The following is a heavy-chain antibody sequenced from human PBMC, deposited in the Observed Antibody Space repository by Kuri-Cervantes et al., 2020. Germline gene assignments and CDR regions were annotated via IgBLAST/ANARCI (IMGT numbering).Heavy chain of an antibody. V-gene: IGHV3-33*08. CDR3: ARVRWVPPYYYGMDV. CDR1: GFTFSSYA. Sequence: SLKTYCAAPGFTFSSYAMSWVREAPGKWLEWVAVIWYDGSNKYYADSVKGRFTISRDNSKNTLYLQMNSLRAEYTAVYYCARVRWVPPYYYGMDVWGQGTTVTVSS. J-gene: IGHJ6*02. D-gene: IGHD4-23*01. CDR2: IWYDGSNK.